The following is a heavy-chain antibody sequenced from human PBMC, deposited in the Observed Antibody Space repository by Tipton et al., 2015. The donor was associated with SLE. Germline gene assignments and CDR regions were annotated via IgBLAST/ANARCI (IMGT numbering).Heavy chain of an antibody. CDR2: ISSNNVFI. CDR1: GFTFRSYT. J-gene: IGHJ3*02. Sequence: SLRLSCVASGFTFRSYTMHWVRQAPGKGLEWVSTISSNNVFIDYADSVKGRFTISRDDSKNTVYLQLDSLRPEDTALYYCARRMIVVVLDSPLDMWGQGTMVTVSS. V-gene: IGHV3-21*01. D-gene: IGHD3-22*01. CDR3: ARRMIVVVLDSPLDM.